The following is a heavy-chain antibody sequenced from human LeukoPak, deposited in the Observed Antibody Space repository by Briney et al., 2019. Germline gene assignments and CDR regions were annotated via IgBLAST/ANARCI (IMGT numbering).Heavy chain of an antibody. Sequence: PGGSLRLSCAASEFTVSSNYMSWVRQAPGKGLEWVSVIYSGGSTYYADSVKGRFTISRDNSKNTLYLQMNSLRAEDTAVYYCAKDRQTNYYGSGSYIVWGQGTLVTVSS. D-gene: IGHD3-10*01. V-gene: IGHV3-53*01. CDR1: EFTVSSNY. CDR2: IYSGGST. J-gene: IGHJ4*02. CDR3: AKDRQTNYYGSGSYIV.